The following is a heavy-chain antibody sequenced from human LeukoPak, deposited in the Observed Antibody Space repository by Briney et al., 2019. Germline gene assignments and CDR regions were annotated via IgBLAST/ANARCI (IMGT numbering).Heavy chain of an antibody. V-gene: IGHV3-30*02. D-gene: IGHD1-1*01. CDR3: AKVGPDPVQLELFDY. CDR2: IRYDGSNK. CDR1: GFTFSSYG. J-gene: IGHJ4*02. Sequence: GGSLRLSCAASGFTFSSYGMHWVRQAPGKGLEWVAFIRYDGSNKYYADSVKGRFTISRDNSKNTLYLQMNSLRAEDTAVYYWAKVGPDPVQLELFDYWGQGTLVTVSS.